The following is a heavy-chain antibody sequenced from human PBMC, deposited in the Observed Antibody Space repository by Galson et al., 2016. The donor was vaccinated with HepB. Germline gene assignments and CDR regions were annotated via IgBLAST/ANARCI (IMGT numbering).Heavy chain of an antibody. CDR3: ARDSSTWGDHYYYFYMDV. D-gene: IGHD6-13*01. CDR2: INPFLGTA. J-gene: IGHJ6*03. CDR1: GDTFNSYS. Sequence: SVKVSCKAFGDTFNSYSISWVRQAPGQGLEWMGGINPFLGTANYAQKFQGRVTITADKSTTTVYMELRSLGSEDTAVYYCARDSSTWGDHYYYFYMDVWGKGTTVTVSS. V-gene: IGHV1-69*06.